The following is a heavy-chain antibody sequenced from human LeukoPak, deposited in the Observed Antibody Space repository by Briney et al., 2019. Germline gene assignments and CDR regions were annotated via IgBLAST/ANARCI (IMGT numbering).Heavy chain of an antibody. J-gene: IGHJ4*02. CDR1: GFTFSSYG. Sequence: PGGSLRLSCAASGFTFSSYGMHWVRQTPGKGLEWVASIKQDGSEKFYMDSLKGRFTIPKDNAKNSLFLQINSLRAEDTAVYYCAREDHSKYEFWGQGTLVTVSS. V-gene: IGHV3-7*01. CDR3: AREDHSKYEF. D-gene: IGHD4-11*01. CDR2: IKQDGSEK.